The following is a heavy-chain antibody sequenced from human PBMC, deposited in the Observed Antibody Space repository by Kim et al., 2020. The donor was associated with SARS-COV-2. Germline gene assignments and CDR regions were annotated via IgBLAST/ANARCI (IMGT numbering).Heavy chain of an antibody. Sequence: SETLSLTCSVSGGSIRSGGKFWTWIRQHPAKGLEWIGYISYSGNSHYSPSLMSRVSISLQTSENQFSLELTSVTAADTAVYYCARGQPLDYWGQGIPATV. D-gene: IGHD2-2*01. CDR3: ARGQPLDY. J-gene: IGHJ4*02. CDR1: GGSIRSGGKF. V-gene: IGHV4-31*03. CDR2: ISYSGNS.